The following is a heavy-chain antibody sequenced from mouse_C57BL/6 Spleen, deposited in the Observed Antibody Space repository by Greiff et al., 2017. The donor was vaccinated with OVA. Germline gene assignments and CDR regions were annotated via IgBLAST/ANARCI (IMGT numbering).Heavy chain of an antibody. V-gene: IGHV1-54*01. CDR2: INPGSGGT. CDR1: GYAFTNYL. Sequence: QVQLKQSGAELVRPGTSVKVSCKASGYAFTNYLIEWVKQRPGQGLEWIGVINPGSGGTNYNEKFKGKATLTADKSSSTAYMQLSSLTSEDSAVYFCARDYDYDGKDYFDYWGQGTTLTVSS. J-gene: IGHJ2*01. CDR3: ARDYDYDGKDYFDY. D-gene: IGHD2-4*01.